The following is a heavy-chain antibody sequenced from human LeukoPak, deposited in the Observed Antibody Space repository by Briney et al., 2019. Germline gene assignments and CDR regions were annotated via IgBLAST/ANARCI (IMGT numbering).Heavy chain of an antibody. CDR3: ARGMVRGVIRGSFDY. Sequence: ASVKVSCNTSGYTFASYYIHWVRQAPGQGPEWMGIINPSGGSAGYAQHFQGRVTMTRDTSTSTVYMELSSLRSEDTAVYYCARGMVRGVIRGSFDYWGQGTPVTVSS. CDR2: INPSGGSA. J-gene: IGHJ4*02. CDR1: GYTFASYY. D-gene: IGHD3-10*01. V-gene: IGHV1-46*01.